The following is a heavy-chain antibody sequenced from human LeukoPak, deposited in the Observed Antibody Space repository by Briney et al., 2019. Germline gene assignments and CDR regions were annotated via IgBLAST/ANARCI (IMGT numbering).Heavy chain of an antibody. D-gene: IGHD6-6*01. V-gene: IGHV4-39*07. CDR1: GVSISSSSYY. J-gene: IGHJ4*02. Sequence: SETLSLTCTVSGVSISSSSYYWGWIRQPPGQGLGWIGSIYYSGSTNYNPSLKSRVTMSVDTSKNQFSLKLSSVTAADTAVYYCAGIAARPRQRQYDADLYYFDYWGQGTLVTVSS. CDR2: IYYSGST. CDR3: AGIAARPRQRQYDADLYYFDY.